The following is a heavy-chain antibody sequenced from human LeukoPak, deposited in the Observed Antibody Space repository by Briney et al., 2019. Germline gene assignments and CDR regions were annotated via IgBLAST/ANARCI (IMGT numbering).Heavy chain of an antibody. CDR1: GGSISSSSYY. CDR2: IYYSGST. J-gene: IGHJ6*03. CDR3: ARQGSDDYNYYYYYMDV. Sequence: SETLSLTCTVSGGSISSSSYYWAWIRQPPGKGLEWIGSIYYSGSTYYNPPLKSRVTISVDTSKNQFSLKLSSVTAADMAVYYCARQGSDDYNYYYYYMDVWGKGTTVTVSS. D-gene: IGHD4-11*01. V-gene: IGHV4-39*01.